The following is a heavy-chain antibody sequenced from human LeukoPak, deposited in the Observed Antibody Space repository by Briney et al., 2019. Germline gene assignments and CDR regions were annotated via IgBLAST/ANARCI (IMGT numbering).Heavy chain of an antibody. CDR3: ARRGYYDSSGYDY. D-gene: IGHD3-22*01. J-gene: IGHJ4*02. V-gene: IGHV3-21*01. CDR1: GFTFSTYT. Sequence: GGSLRLSCAASGFTFSTYTMNWVRQAPGKGLEWVSSITTSSSYIYYADSVKGRFTISRDNAKNSLYLQINSLRAEDTAIYYCARRGYYDSSGYDYWGQGTLVTVSS. CDR2: ITTSSSYI.